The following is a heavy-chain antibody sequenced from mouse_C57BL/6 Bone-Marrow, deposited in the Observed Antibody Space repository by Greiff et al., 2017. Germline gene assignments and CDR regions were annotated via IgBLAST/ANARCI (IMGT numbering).Heavy chain of an antibody. V-gene: IGHV14-2*01. CDR3: ARTRGVYYDYDGFYYAMDY. CDR2: IDPEDGET. CDR1: GFNIKDYY. D-gene: IGHD2-4*01. J-gene: IGHJ4*01. Sequence: EVQRVESGAELVKPGASVKLSCTASGFNIKDYYMHWVKQRTEQGLEWIGRIDPEDGETKYAPKFQGKATLTADTSSNTAYLQLSSLTSEDTAVYYCARTRGVYYDYDGFYYAMDYWGQGTSVTVSS.